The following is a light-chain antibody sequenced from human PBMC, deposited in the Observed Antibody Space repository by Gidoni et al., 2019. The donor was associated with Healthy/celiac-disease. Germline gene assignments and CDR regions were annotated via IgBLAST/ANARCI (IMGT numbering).Light chain of an antibody. CDR2: KAS. CDR1: QSISSW. V-gene: IGKV1-5*03. CDR3: QQYNSYPWT. J-gene: IGKJ1*01. Sequence: DIQMTQSPSTLSASVGDRVPIPCRASQSISSWLAWYQQKPGKAPKLLIYKASSLESGVPSRFSGSGSGTEFTLTISSLQPDDFATYYCQQYNSYPWTFGQXTKVEIK.